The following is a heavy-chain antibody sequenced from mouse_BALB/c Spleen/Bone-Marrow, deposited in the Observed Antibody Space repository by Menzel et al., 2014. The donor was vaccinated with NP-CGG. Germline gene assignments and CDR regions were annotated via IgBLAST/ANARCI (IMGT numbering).Heavy chain of an antibody. D-gene: IGHD1-1*01. CDR3: TRGGSSPYYFDY. Sequence: VQRVESGAELVWPGASVKLSCKASGYTFTSYWINWVKQRPGQGLEWIGNIYPSDSYTNYNQKFKDKATLTVDKSSTTAYMQLSSPTSEDSAVYYCTRGGSSPYYFDYWGQGTTLTVSS. CDR1: GYTFTSYW. J-gene: IGHJ2*01. V-gene: IGHV1-69*02. CDR2: IYPSDSYT.